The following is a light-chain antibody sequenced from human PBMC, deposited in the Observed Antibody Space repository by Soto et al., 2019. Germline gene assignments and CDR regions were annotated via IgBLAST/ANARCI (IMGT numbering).Light chain of an antibody. CDR2: QTS. V-gene: IGKV3-20*01. CDR1: QYINTR. Sequence: EIVLTQSPATLSSFPGDRVTLSCRASQYINTRLARYQHRPGQAPRLLIYQTSIRAAGIPDRFSGSGSGKDFTLTLSRLEPEDFAVYYCQQYGSSLRTFGGGTKVDIK. CDR3: QQYGSSLRT. J-gene: IGKJ4*01.